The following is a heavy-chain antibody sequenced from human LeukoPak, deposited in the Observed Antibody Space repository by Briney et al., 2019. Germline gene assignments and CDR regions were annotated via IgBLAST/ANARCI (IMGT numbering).Heavy chain of an antibody. Sequence: GGSLRLSCVASGITFSTYSMNWVRQAPGKGLEWVSYISSFSGTINYADSVKGRFTISRDNAKNSLYLQMNSLRAEDTAVYYCARGLDSSGSNYWGQGTLVTVSS. V-gene: IGHV3-48*01. D-gene: IGHD3-22*01. CDR1: GITFSTYS. CDR3: ARGLDSSGSNY. J-gene: IGHJ4*02. CDR2: ISSFSGTI.